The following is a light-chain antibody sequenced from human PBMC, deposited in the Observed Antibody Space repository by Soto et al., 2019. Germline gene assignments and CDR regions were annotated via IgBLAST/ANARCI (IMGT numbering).Light chain of an antibody. CDR2: DAS. CDR1: QSVSSY. J-gene: IGKJ3*01. Sequence: EIVLTQSPATLSLSPGERATLSCRASQSVSSYLAWYQQKPGQAPRLLIYDASSRATGIPARFSGSGSGTDFPLTISSLEPEDFAVYYCQQRSNWPRTFGPGTKVDIK. V-gene: IGKV3-11*01. CDR3: QQRSNWPRT.